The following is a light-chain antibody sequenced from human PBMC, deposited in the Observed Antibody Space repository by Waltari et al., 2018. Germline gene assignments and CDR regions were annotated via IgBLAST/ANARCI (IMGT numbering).Light chain of an antibody. Sequence: DIQVTQSPPSLSAPVVDNFTITSRTSQNIRNFVNWYQQKPGKAPSLLTYAASNLQRGVPARFSGSGSVTDFTLTISSLQPEDFATYYCQQTYITPLIFGPGTSVDTK. CDR3: QQTYITPLI. CDR1: QNIRNF. CDR2: AAS. V-gene: IGKV1-39*01. J-gene: IGKJ3*01.